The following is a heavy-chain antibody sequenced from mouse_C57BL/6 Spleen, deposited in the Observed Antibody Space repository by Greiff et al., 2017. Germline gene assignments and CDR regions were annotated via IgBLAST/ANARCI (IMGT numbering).Heavy chain of an antibody. V-gene: IGHV1-80*01. D-gene: IGHD2-10*02. CDR2: IYPGDGDT. Sequence: VKLQESGAELVKPGASVKISCKASGYAFSSYWMNWVKQRPGKGLEWIGQIYPGDGDTNYNGKFKGKATLTADKSSSTAYMQLSSLTSEDSAVYFCAREGYGNYFDYWGQGTTLTVSS. CDR3: AREGYGNYFDY. CDR1: GYAFSSYW. J-gene: IGHJ2*01.